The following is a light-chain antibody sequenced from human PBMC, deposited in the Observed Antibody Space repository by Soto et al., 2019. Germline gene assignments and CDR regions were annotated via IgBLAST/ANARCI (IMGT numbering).Light chain of an antibody. CDR1: SGSLASNY. J-gene: IGLJ3*02. CDR3: QSHDSNAWV. Sequence: NFMLTQPHSVSESPGKTVTISCTRSSGSLASNYVQWYQQRPGSAPTTVIYEDSQRPSGVPDRFSGSIDSSSNSASLTISGLKTEDEADYYCQSHDSNAWVFGGGTKLTFL. CDR2: EDS. V-gene: IGLV6-57*04.